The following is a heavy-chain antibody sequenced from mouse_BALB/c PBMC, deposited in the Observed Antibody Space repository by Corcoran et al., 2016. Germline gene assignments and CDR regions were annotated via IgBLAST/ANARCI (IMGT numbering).Heavy chain of an antibody. CDR2: IDPANGNT. D-gene: IGHD1-1*01. CDR1: GFNIKDTY. CDR3: PTTEAIDY. Sequence: EVQLQQSGAELVKPGTSVKLSCTASGFNIKDTYMHWVKQRPEQGLEWIGRIDPANGNTKYDPKFQGKATITADTSSNTAYLQLSSLTSEDTAVYYCPTTEAIDYWGQGTSVTVSS. V-gene: IGHV14-3*02. J-gene: IGHJ4*01.